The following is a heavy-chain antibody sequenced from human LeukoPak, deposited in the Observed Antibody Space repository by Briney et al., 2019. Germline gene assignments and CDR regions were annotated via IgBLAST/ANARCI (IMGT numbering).Heavy chain of an antibody. CDR3: AKGELKPRGYSSSWYYFDY. CDR2: ISGSGGST. Sequence: SGGSLRLSCAASGFTFSSYAMSWVRQAPGKGLERVSAISGSGGSTYYADSVKGRFTISRDNSKNTLYLQMNSLRAEDTAVYYCAKGELKPRGYSSSWYYFDYWGQGTLVTVSS. J-gene: IGHJ4*02. V-gene: IGHV3-23*01. D-gene: IGHD6-13*01. CDR1: GFTFSSYA.